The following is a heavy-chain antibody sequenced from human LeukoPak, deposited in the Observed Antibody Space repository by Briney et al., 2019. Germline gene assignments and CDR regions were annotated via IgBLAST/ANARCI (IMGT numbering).Heavy chain of an antibody. Sequence: GGSLRLSCAASGFTFTSYSMNWVRQAPGKGLERVSTISGGGGSTYYADSVKGRFTISRDNSKNTLYLQMNSLRAEDTAVYYCAKYGLGSGIQVWGDFGMDVWGQGTTVTVSS. CDR2: ISGGGGST. V-gene: IGHV3-23*01. J-gene: IGHJ6*02. D-gene: IGHD5-18*01. CDR1: GFTFTSYS. CDR3: AKYGLGSGIQVWGDFGMDV.